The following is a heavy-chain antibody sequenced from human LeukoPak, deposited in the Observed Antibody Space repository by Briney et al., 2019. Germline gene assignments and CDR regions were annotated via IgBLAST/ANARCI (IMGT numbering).Heavy chain of an antibody. D-gene: IGHD1-26*01. CDR3: ARTMYITGSSDFDY. Sequence: PGRSLRLSCAASGFTFNIYAMHWVRQAPGKGLEWLAVISYDGSKTYYADSVKGRFTISRDNSKNTLYLQMNSLRAEDTALYYCARTMYITGSSDFDYWGQGTLVTVSS. V-gene: IGHV3-30-3*01. CDR2: ISYDGSKT. CDR1: GFTFNIYA. J-gene: IGHJ4*02.